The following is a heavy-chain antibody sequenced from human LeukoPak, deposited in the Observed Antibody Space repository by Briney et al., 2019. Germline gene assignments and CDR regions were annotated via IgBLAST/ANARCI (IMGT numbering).Heavy chain of an antibody. CDR3: ARDGRTTVVTWANDY. D-gene: IGHD4-23*01. CDR1: GFIFSYYG. V-gene: IGHV3-23*01. CDR2: ISDSGDAT. Sequence: HSGGSLRLSCEVSGFIFSYYGMNWVRQAPGKGLEWVSAISDSGDATYYADSVKGRFTISRDNSKNTLYLQMNSLRAEDTAVYYCARDGRTTVVTWANDYWGQGTLVTVSS. J-gene: IGHJ4*02.